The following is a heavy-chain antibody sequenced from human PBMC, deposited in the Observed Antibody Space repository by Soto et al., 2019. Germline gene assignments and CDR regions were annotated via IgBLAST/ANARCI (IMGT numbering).Heavy chain of an antibody. CDR3: ASSYCGGDCYRNYYYYMDV. D-gene: IGHD2-21*01. J-gene: IGHJ6*03. CDR1: GGTFSSYT. V-gene: IGHV1-69*02. CDR2: IIPILGIA. Sequence: SVKVSCKASGGTFSSYTISWVRQAPGQGLEWMGRIIPILGIANYAQKFQGRVTITADKSTSTAYMELSSLRSEDTAVYYCASSYCGGDCYRNYYYYMDVWGKGTTVTVSS.